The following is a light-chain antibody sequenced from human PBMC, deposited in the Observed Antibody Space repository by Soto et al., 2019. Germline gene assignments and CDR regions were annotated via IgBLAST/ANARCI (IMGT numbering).Light chain of an antibody. V-gene: IGLV2-14*01. CDR2: EVS. CDR1: SSDVGGYNY. Sequence: QSALTQPASVSGSPGQSITISCTGTSSDVGGYNYVSWDQQHQGKAPKLMIYEVSNRPSGVSNRFSGSTAGNTASLTISGLQSEDEADDYCSSYTSSSTVVFGGGTKLTVL. J-gene: IGLJ2*01. CDR3: SSYTSSSTVV.